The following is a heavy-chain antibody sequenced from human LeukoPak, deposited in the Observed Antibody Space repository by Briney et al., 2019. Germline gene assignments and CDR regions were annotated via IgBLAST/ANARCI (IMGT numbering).Heavy chain of an antibody. D-gene: IGHD6-13*01. J-gene: IGHJ4*02. CDR2: ISGSGGST. Sequence: GGSLRLSCAASGFTFSSYAMSWVRQAPGKGLEWVSGISGSGGSTYYADSVKGRFTISRDNSKNTLYLQMNSLRAEDTAVYYCARDLGIAARFDYWGQGTLVAASS. V-gene: IGHV3-23*01. CDR1: GFTFSSYA. CDR3: ARDLGIAARFDY.